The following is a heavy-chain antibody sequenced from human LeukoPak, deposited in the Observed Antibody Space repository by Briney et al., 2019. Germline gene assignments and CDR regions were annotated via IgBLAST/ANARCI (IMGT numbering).Heavy chain of an antibody. V-gene: IGHV3-23*01. J-gene: IGHJ4*02. D-gene: IGHD3-10*01. CDR3: ANQRGGF. Sequence: GGSLRLSCAASGFIFSSYPMSWVRQAPGKGLEWVSAISGTAENTYYADSVKSRFSISRDNSRNTVHLQMNSLRPEDTAVYYCANQRGGFWGQGTLVTVSS. CDR2: ISGTAENT. CDR1: GFIFSSYP.